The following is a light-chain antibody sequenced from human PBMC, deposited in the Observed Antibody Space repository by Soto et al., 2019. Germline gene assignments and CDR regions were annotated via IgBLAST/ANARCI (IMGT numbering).Light chain of an antibody. J-gene: IGLJ2*01. CDR1: SSDVGGYNY. Sequence: QSVLTQPASVSGSPGQSITISCTGTSSDVGGYNYVSWYQQHPGKAPKLMIYDVSNRPSGVSNRFSGSKSGNTASLTISGLQAEDEDDYYCSSYTSSSTLFVFGGGTKVTVL. V-gene: IGLV2-14*01. CDR3: SSYTSSSTLFV. CDR2: DVS.